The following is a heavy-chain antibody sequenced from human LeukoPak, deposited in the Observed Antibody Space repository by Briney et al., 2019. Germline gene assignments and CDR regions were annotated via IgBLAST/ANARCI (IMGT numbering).Heavy chain of an antibody. V-gene: IGHV3-43*01. Sequence: GGSLRLSCAASGFTFDDYTMHWVRQAPGKGLEWVSLISWDGGSTYYADSVKGRFTISRDNSKNSLYLQMNSLRTEDTALYYCAKASPDSSGWHYFDYWGQGTLVTVSS. CDR1: GFTFDDYT. CDR2: ISWDGGST. J-gene: IGHJ4*02. D-gene: IGHD6-19*01. CDR3: AKASPDSSGWHYFDY.